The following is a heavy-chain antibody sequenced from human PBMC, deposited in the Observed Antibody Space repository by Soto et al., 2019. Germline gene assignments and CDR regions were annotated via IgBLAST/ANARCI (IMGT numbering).Heavy chain of an antibody. Sequence: PSETLSLTCAVYGGSFSGYYWSWIRQPPGKGLEWIGEINHSGSTNHNPSLKSRVTISVDTSKNQFSLKLSSVTAADTAVYYCARGLAAAGKGGMDVWGQGTTVTVSS. CDR3: ARGLAAAGKGGMDV. J-gene: IGHJ6*02. CDR1: GGSFSGYY. CDR2: INHSGST. D-gene: IGHD6-13*01. V-gene: IGHV4-34*01.